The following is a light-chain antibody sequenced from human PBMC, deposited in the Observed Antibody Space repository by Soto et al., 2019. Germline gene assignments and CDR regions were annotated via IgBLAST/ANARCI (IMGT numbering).Light chain of an antibody. V-gene: IGKV1-39*01. CDR3: QQSYSTPYT. CDR2: AAS. CDR1: QSVSSY. J-gene: IGKJ2*01. Sequence: DIQMTQSPSSLSASVGERATITCRASQSVSSYLDWYQQKPGKAPTLLIYAASSLQSWVPSRFSGSGSGTDFTLTISSLQPEDFATYYCQQSYSTPYTFGQGTKLEIK.